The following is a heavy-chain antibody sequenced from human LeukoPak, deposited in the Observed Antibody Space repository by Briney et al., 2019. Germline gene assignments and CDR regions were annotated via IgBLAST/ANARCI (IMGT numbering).Heavy chain of an antibody. V-gene: IGHV4-34*01. CDR3: ARFVTYYYDSSGNFRGVLFFDP. D-gene: IGHD3-22*01. Sequence: SETLSLTCAVYGGXFSGYYWSWIRQPPGKGLEWIWEINHSGSTNYNPSSESRVIIAVDMSKNQISLKLSSVSAADTAVYYCARFVTYYYDSSGNFRGVLFFDPWGQGTLVTVSS. J-gene: IGHJ5*02. CDR1: GGXFSGYY. CDR2: INHSGST.